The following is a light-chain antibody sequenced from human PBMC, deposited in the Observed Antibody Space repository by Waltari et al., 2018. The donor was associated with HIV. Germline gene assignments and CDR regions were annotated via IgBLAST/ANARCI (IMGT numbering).Light chain of an antibody. J-gene: IGLJ2*01. Sequence: QSELTQSPSASGTPGQRVTISCSGSRPNIGTNSVNWYQQLPGTAPKLLIYSNSQRPSGVPDRFSGSKSGTSASLAITGLQSEDEADYYCAAWDDSLNGHVVFGGGTKLTVL. CDR2: SNS. CDR3: AAWDDSLNGHVV. CDR1: RPNIGTNS. V-gene: IGLV1-44*01.